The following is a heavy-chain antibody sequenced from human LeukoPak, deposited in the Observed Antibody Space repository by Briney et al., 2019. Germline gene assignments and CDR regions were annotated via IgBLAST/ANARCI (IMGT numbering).Heavy chain of an antibody. V-gene: IGHV3-21*01. Sequence: KSGGSLRLSCAASGFTFSSYSMNWVRQAPGKGLEWVSSISSSSSYIYYADSVKGRFTISRDNAKNSLYLQMNSLRAEDTAVYYCARAAAGSYYFDYWGQGTLVTVSS. CDR1: GFTFSSYS. J-gene: IGHJ4*02. D-gene: IGHD6-13*01. CDR2: ISSSSSYI. CDR3: ARAAAGSYYFDY.